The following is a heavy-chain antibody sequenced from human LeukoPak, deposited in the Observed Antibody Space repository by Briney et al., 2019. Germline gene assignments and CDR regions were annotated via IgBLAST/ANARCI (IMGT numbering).Heavy chain of an antibody. V-gene: IGHV3-7*03. D-gene: IGHD3-10*01. Sequence: QTGGSLRLSCAASGFTFSSYAMSWVRQAPGKGLEWVANIKQDGSEKYYVDSVKGRFTISRDNAKNSLYLQMNSLRAEDTAVYYCARGSGIYDYWGQGTLVTVSS. CDR1: GFTFSSYA. J-gene: IGHJ4*02. CDR3: ARGSGIYDY. CDR2: IKQDGSEK.